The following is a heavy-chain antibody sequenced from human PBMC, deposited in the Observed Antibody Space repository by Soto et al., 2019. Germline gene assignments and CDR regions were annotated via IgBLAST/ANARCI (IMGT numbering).Heavy chain of an antibody. V-gene: IGHV3-33*01. CDR1: GFTFSSYG. J-gene: IGHJ4*02. Sequence: QVQLVESGGGVVQPGRSLRLSCAASGFTFSSYGMHWVRQAPGKGLEWVAVIWYDGSNKYYADSVKGRFTISRDNSKNTLYLQMNSLRAEDTAVYYCARETDGYSYGKGVDYWGQGTLVTVSS. CDR2: IWYDGSNK. CDR3: ARETDGYSYGKGVDY. D-gene: IGHD5-18*01.